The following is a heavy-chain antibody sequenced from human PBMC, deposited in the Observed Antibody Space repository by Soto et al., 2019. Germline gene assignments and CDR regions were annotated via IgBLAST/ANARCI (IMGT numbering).Heavy chain of an antibody. CDR1: GFTFSSYW. Sequence: GGSLRLSCAASGFTFSSYWMSWVRQAPGKGLEWVANIKQDGSEKYYVDSVKGRFTISRDNAKNSLYLQMNSLRAEDTAVYYCARDPVGMGATTTGNYFDYWGQGTLVTVSS. J-gene: IGHJ4*02. CDR3: ARDPVGMGATTTGNYFDY. V-gene: IGHV3-7*01. D-gene: IGHD1-26*01. CDR2: IKQDGSEK.